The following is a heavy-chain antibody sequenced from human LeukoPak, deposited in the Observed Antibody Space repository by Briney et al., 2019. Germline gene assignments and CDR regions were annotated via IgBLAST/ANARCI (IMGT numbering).Heavy chain of an antibody. CDR3: ARHVFGSAAFDY. J-gene: IGHJ4*02. CDR1: GFTFSSYSMN. V-gene: IGHV4-39*01. Sequence: PGGSLRLSCAASGFTFSSYSMNWVRQAPGKGLEWIGSIYYSGSTYYNPSLKSRVTISVDTSKNQFSLKLSSVTAADTAVYYCARHVFGSAAFDYWGQGTLVTVSS. CDR2: IYYSGST. D-gene: IGHD3-10*01.